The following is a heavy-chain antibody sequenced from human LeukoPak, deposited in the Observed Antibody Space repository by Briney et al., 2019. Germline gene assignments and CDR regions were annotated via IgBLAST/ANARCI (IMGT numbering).Heavy chain of an antibody. CDR2: IKPDGSER. D-gene: IGHD1-14*01. Sequence: GGSLRLSCAAAGLTFSQSWMSWVRQTPGKGLEWVASIKPDGSERYYVDPVKGRFSISRDNANNSLYLQMKSLRVEDTAVYYCTRGITTSDYWGQGTLVTVPS. CDR3: TRGITTSDY. V-gene: IGHV3-7*01. J-gene: IGHJ4*02. CDR1: GLTFSQSW.